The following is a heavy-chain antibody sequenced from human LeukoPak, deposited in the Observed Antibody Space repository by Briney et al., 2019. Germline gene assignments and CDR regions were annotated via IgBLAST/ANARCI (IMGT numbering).Heavy chain of an antibody. CDR2: IRSNGGDT. Sequence: GGSLRLSCAASGFTFREYSMSWVSQAPGKGLEWVSNIRSNGGDTYYTDSVKGRFTISRDNSKNTLYLEMNSLRAGDTAVYYCAKGGYTTWFDPWGQGTLVTVSS. J-gene: IGHJ5*02. V-gene: IGHV3-23*01. CDR3: AKGGYTTWFDP. CDR1: GFTFREYS. D-gene: IGHD2-15*01.